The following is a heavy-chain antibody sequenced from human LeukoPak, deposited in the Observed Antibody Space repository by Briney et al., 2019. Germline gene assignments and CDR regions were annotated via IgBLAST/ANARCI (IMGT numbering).Heavy chain of an antibody. CDR1: GYTFRSYD. D-gene: IGHD2-8*01. J-gene: IGHJ4*02. CDR3: ARGLPLGYCTYGVCYPPKHFDF. CDR2: VNPQSGNT. V-gene: IGHV1-8*03. Sequence: ASVKVSCKASGYTFRSYDINWLRQAPGQGLEWMGWVNPQSGNTGYKQKFQARVTITSDTSITTAYLELSSLTPGDTAVYFCARGLPLGYCTYGVCYPPKHFDFWGQGTLVTVSS.